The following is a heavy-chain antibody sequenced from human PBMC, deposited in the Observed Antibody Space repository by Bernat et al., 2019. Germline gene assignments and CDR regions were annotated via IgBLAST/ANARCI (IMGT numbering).Heavy chain of an antibody. Sequence: EVQLVESGGGLVQPGGSLRLSCAASGFTFSIYAMHWVRQAPGKGLEYVSAISNNGGSTYYANSVKGRFTISRDNSKNTLYLQMNSLRAEDTAVYYCARDEVYDYIWGSYRILDYWGQGTLVTVSS. CDR1: GFTFSIYA. V-gene: IGHV3-64*01. D-gene: IGHD3-16*02. CDR2: ISNNGGST. J-gene: IGHJ4*02. CDR3: ARDEVYDYIWGSYRILDY.